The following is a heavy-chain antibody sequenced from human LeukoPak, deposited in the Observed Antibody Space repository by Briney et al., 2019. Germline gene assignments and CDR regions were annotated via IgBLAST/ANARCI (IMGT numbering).Heavy chain of an antibody. J-gene: IGHJ4*02. V-gene: IGHV3-23*01. CDR1: GFTFSSYA. CDR3: AKAHSPDSSSWLLTFGGVIVPVDY. D-gene: IGHD3-16*02. Sequence: GGSLRLSCAASGFTFSSYAMSWVRQAPGKGLEWVSAISGSGGSTYYADSVKGRFTISRDNSKNTLYLQMNGLRAEDTAVYYCAKAHSPDSSSWLLTFGGVIVPVDYWGQGTLVTVSS. CDR2: ISGSGGST.